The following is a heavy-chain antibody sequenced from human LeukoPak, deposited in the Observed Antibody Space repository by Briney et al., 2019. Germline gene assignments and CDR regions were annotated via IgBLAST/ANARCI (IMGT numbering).Heavy chain of an antibody. J-gene: IGHJ5*02. D-gene: IGHD2-8*01. V-gene: IGHV3-11*04. CDR3: ARSPSGTIIRFDP. CDR2: ISSSGSTI. Sequence: GGSLRLSCAASVFTFSDYYMSWIRQAPGKGLEWVSYISSSGSTIYYADSVKGRFTISRDNAKNSLYLQMNSLRAEDTAVYYCARSPSGTIIRFDPWGQGTLVTVSS. CDR1: VFTFSDYY.